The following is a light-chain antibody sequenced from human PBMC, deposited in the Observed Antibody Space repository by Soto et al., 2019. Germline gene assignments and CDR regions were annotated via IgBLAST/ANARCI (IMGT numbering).Light chain of an antibody. CDR3: HQYGSSQT. Sequence: IATLSCRASQTVGSSFLAWFQHKPGQAPRLLIYGASTRATGIPDRFSGSGSGTDFTLTISRLEPEDFAVYYCHQYGSSQTFGQGTKVDIK. J-gene: IGKJ1*01. V-gene: IGKV3-20*01. CDR2: GAS. CDR1: QTVGSSF.